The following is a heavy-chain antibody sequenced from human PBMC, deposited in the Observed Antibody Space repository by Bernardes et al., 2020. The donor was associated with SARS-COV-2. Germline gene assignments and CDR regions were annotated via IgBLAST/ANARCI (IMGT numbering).Heavy chain of an antibody. CDR1: GGSISSYY. D-gene: IGHD3-3*01. Sequence: SETLSLTCTVSGGSISSYYWSWIRQPPGKGLEWIGYIYYSGSTNYNPSLKSRVTISVDTSKNQFSLKLSSVTAADTAVYYCARVGGITIFGVVIPPYWYFDLWGRGTLVTVSS. J-gene: IGHJ2*01. CDR3: ARVGGITIFGVVIPPYWYFDL. CDR2: IYYSGST. V-gene: IGHV4-59*01.